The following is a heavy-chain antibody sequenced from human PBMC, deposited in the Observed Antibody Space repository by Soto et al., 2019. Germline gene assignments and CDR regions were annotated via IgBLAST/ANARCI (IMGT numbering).Heavy chain of an antibody. J-gene: IGHJ4*02. CDR3: ARDLSSYGLYYFDY. Sequence: SEPLSLTYGVSVPTISSSKCWRCVRQPPGKGLEWIGEICHSGSTNYNPPLKSRVTISVDKSKNQFSLKLNSVTAADTAVYYCARDLSSYGLYYFDYWGQGTLVTVS. CDR1: VPTISSSKC. CDR2: ICHSGST. V-gene: IGHV4-4*02. D-gene: IGHD5-18*01.